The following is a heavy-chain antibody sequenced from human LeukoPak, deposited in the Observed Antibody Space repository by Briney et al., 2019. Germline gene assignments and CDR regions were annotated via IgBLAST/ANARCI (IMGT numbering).Heavy chain of an antibody. V-gene: IGHV3-30*18. J-gene: IGHJ4*02. D-gene: IGHD5-24*01. CDR2: ISYDGSNK. Sequence: GRSLRLSCAASGFTFSSYGMHWVRQAPGKGLEWVAVISYDGSNKYYADSVKGRFTISRDNSKNTLYLQMNSLRAEDTAVYYCAKDGYNYGAFFDYWGQGTLVTVSS. CDR1: GFTFSSYG. CDR3: AKDGYNYGAFFDY.